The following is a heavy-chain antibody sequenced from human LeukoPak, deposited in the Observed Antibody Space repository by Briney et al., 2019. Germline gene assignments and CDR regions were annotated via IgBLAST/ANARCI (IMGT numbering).Heavy chain of an antibody. D-gene: IGHD3-22*01. Sequence: GGSLRLSCAASGFTFSSFAMSWVRQAPGKGLEWVSGISGRDGSTYYADSVKGRFTISRDNSKNTLYLQMNSLRAEDTAVYYCARDDPYYYDSSGYFDYWGQGTLVTVSS. V-gene: IGHV3-23*01. J-gene: IGHJ4*02. CDR3: ARDDPYYYDSSGYFDY. CDR1: GFTFSSFA. CDR2: ISGRDGST.